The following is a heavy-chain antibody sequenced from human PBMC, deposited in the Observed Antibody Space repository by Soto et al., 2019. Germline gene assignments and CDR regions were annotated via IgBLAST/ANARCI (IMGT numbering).Heavy chain of an antibody. Sequence: ASVKVSCKASGYSFTIYYMHWVRQAPGQGLEWMGWISAYNGNTNYAQKLQGRVTMTTDTSTSTAYMELRSLRSDDTAVYYCARSGCSGGSCYVYYYGMDVWGQGTTVTVSS. CDR3: ARSGCSGGSCYVYYYGMDV. J-gene: IGHJ6*02. D-gene: IGHD2-15*01. CDR2: ISAYNGNT. CDR1: GYSFTIYY. V-gene: IGHV1-18*01.